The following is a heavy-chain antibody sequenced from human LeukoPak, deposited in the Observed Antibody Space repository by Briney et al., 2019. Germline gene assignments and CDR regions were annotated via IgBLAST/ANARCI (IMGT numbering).Heavy chain of an antibody. Sequence: GGSLRLSCAASGFIFSSYAMHWVRQAPGKGLEWLALISYDGSNKYYADSVKGRFTISRDNSKNTLYLQMNSLRAEDTAIYYCAKDIYCGGDCYIRAGDSWGQGTLVTVSS. CDR3: AKDIYCGGDCYIRAGDS. J-gene: IGHJ4*02. CDR2: ISYDGSNK. D-gene: IGHD2-21*02. V-gene: IGHV3-30-3*01. CDR1: GFIFSSYA.